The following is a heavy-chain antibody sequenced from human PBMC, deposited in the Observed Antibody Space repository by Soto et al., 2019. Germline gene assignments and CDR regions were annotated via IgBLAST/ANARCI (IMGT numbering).Heavy chain of an antibody. J-gene: IGHJ4*02. D-gene: IGHD1-26*01. CDR1: GFTFSSYA. CDR2: ISGSGGST. Sequence: EVQLLESGGGLVQPGGSLRLSCAASGFTFSSYAMSWVRQAPGKGLEWVSAISGSGGSTYYADSVKGRFTISRDNSKNTLYLQMNSLRAEDTAVYYCAKDRRPQRELLGELDYWGQGTLVTVSS. V-gene: IGHV3-23*01. CDR3: AKDRRPQRELLGELDY.